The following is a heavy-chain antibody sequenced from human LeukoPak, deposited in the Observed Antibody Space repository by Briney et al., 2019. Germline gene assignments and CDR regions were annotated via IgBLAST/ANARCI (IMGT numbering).Heavy chain of an antibody. CDR2: INPNSGGT. V-gene: IGHV1-2*02. CDR1: GYTFTGYY. Sequence: ASVKVSCKASGYTFTGYYMHWVRQAPGQGLEWMGWINPNSGGTNYAQEFQGRVTMTRDTSISTAYMELSRLRSDDTAVYYCARDLELLDEENNWFDPWGQGTLVTVSS. CDR3: ARDLELLDEENNWFDP. D-gene: IGHD2-15*01. J-gene: IGHJ5*02.